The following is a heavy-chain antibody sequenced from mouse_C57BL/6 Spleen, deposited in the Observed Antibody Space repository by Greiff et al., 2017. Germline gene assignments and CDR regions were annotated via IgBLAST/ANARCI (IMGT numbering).Heavy chain of an antibody. CDR1: GFTFSDYG. D-gene: IGHD2-12*01. V-gene: IGHV5-17*01. J-gene: IGHJ4*01. CDR3: ARPLRRGESWAMDY. Sequence: EVMLVESGGGLVKPGGSLKLSCAASGFTFSDYGMHWVRQAPEKGLEWVAYISSGSSTIYYADTVKGRFTISRDNAKNTLFLQMTSLRSEDTAMYYGARPLRRGESWAMDYWGQGTSVTVSS. CDR2: ISSGSSTI.